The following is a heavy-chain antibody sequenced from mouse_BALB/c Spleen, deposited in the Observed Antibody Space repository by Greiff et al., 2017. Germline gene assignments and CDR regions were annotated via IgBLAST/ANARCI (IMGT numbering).Heavy chain of an antibody. D-gene: IGHD2-1*01. CDR3: VYGNYEWFAY. Sequence: EVQLQESGPDLVKPSQSLSLSCTVTGYSFTSGYSWHWIRQLPGNKLECMGYIHYSGSTNYNPSLKSRISITRDTSKNQFFLQLNSVTTEDTATYYCVYGNYEWFAYWGQGTLVTVSA. J-gene: IGHJ3*01. V-gene: IGHV3-1*02. CDR1: GYSFTSGYS. CDR2: IHYSGST.